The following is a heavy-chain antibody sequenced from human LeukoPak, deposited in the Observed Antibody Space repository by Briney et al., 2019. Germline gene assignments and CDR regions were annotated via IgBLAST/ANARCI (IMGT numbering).Heavy chain of an antibody. CDR3: AKKNHYDFWSGYEWFDP. J-gene: IGHJ5*02. D-gene: IGHD3-3*01. Sequence: GGSLRLSCAASGFTFSSYAMTWVRQAPGKGLEWISSISGSGDYTNYAGSVKGRFTISRDNSKNTLYLQMNSRRAEDTAVYYCAKKNHYDFWSGYEWFDPWGQGTLVTVSS. CDR2: ISGSGDYT. CDR1: GFTFSSYA. V-gene: IGHV3-23*01.